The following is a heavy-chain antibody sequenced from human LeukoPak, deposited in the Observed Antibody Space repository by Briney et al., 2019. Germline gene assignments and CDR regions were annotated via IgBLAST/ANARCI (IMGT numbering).Heavy chain of an antibody. CDR1: GFTFSSYG. CDR2: ISYDGSNK. CDR3: AKDFPSKKRGAFDI. V-gene: IGHV3-30*18. D-gene: IGHD3-10*01. J-gene: IGHJ3*02. Sequence: GRSLRLSCAASGFTFSSYGMHWVRQAPGKGLEWVAVISYDGSNKYYADSVKGRFTISRDNSKNTLYLQMNSLRAEDTAVYYCAKDFPSKKRGAFDIWGQGTMVTVSS.